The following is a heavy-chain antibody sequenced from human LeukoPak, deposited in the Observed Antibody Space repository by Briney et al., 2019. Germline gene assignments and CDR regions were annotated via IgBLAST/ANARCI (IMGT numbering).Heavy chain of an antibody. CDR1: GGTLSSYA. D-gene: IGHD2-8*01. CDR2: IIPIFGTA. Sequence: SVKVSCKASGGTLSSYAISWVRQAPGQGLEWMGGIIPIFGTANYAQKFQGRVTITTDESTSTAYMELSSLRSEDTAVYYCARSGGTNAPFDPWGQGTLVTVSS. CDR3: ARSGGTNAPFDP. J-gene: IGHJ5*02. V-gene: IGHV1-69*05.